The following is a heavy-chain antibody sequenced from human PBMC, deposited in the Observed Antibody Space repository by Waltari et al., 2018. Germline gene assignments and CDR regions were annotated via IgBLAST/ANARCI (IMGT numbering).Heavy chain of an antibody. CDR1: GGPFIDYY. V-gene: IGHV4-34*01. Sequence: QVQLQQLGAGLLKPSETLSLTCAVYGGPFIDYYWSWIRQPPGKGREWIGEINHSGITNYNPSLKGRVSMSIDTSKNQFSLKLTSVTAADTALYFCARSVVGAARPYQYCYMDVWGKGATVTVSS. CDR3: ARSVVGAARPYQYCYMDV. J-gene: IGHJ6*03. D-gene: IGHD1-26*01. CDR2: INHSGIT.